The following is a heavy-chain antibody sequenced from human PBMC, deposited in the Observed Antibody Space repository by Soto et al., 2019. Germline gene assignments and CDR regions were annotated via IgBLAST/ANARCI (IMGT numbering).Heavy chain of an antibody. D-gene: IGHD2-2*02. CDR3: ARGGVCSSTSCYIGPRGYYYYGMDV. Sequence: PSGTLSLTCAVYGGSFRGSYWSWIRQPPGKGLEWIGEINHSGSTNYNPSLKSRVTISVDTSKNQFSLQLNSVTPEDTAVYYCARGGVCSSTSCYIGPRGYYYYGMDVWGQGTTVTVSS. J-gene: IGHJ6*02. CDR2: INHSGST. V-gene: IGHV4-34*01. CDR1: GGSFRGSY.